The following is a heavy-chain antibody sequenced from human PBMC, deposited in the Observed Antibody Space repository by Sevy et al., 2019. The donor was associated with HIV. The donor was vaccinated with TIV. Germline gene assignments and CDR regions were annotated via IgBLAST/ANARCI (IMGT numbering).Heavy chain of an antibody. CDR1: GFTFSNYA. V-gene: IGHV3-33*01. CDR3: ARGGYYYDNAAYYALDS. J-gene: IGHJ4*02. CDR2: IWSDGAYQ. D-gene: IGHD3-22*01. Sequence: GGSLRLSCAATGFTFSNYAMHWVRQAPGKGMEWVAIIWSDGAYQYHGDSVKGRFTISRDNSKNALYLQMNNVRVEDTAVYYCARGGYYYDNAAYYALDSWGQGTMVTVSS.